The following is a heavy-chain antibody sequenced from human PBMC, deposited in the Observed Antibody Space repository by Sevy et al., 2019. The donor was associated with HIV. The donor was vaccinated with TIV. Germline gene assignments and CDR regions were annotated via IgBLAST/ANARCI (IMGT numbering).Heavy chain of an antibody. CDR1: GFTFDDYT. D-gene: IGHD6-13*01. Sequence: GGSLRLSCAASGFTFDDYTMHWVRQAPGKGLEWVSLISWDGGSTYYADSVKGRFTSSRDNSKNSLYLQMNSLRTEDTALYYCAKDSSCWYGVFYFDYWGQGTLVTVSS. CDR3: AKDSSCWYGVFYFDY. J-gene: IGHJ4*02. CDR2: ISWDGGST. V-gene: IGHV3-43*01.